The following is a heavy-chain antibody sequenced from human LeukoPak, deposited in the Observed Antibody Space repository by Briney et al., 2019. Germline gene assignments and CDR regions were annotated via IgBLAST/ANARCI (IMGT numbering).Heavy chain of an antibody. Sequence: GGSLRLSCAASGFTFSSYGMHWVRQAPGKGLEWVAVISYDGSNKYYADSVKGRFTISRDNSKNTLYLQMNSLRAEDTAVYYCAKDQGLSTIDYWGQGTLVTVSP. CDR2: ISYDGSNK. D-gene: IGHD2/OR15-2a*01. CDR3: AKDQGLSTIDY. V-gene: IGHV3-30*18. CDR1: GFTFSSYG. J-gene: IGHJ4*02.